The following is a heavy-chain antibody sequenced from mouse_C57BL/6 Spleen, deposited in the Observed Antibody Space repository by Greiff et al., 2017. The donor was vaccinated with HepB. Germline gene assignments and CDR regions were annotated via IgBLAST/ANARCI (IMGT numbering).Heavy chain of an antibody. CDR1: GYTFTSYW. CDR2: IDPSDSET. Sequence: QVQLQQSGAELVRPGSSVKLSCKASGYTFTSYWMHWVKQRPIQGLEWIGNIDPSDSETHYNQKFKDKATLTVDKSSSTAYMQLSSLTSEDSAVYYCARGIKKYYFDYWGQGTTLTVSS. CDR3: ARGIKKYYFDY. V-gene: IGHV1-52*01. D-gene: IGHD2-4*01. J-gene: IGHJ2*01.